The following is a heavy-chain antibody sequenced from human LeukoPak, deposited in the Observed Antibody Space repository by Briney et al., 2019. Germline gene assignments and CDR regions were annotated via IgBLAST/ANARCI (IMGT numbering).Heavy chain of an antibody. CDR2: ISSSSSII. D-gene: IGHD1-14*01. Sequence: GGSLRLSCAASGFTFNGYNMNWVRQAPGKGLEWVSYISSSSSIIYYADSVKGRFTISRDNAKNSLYPQMNSLRAEDTALYYCARDSPEGYYFDYWGQGTLVTVSS. J-gene: IGHJ4*02. CDR1: GFTFNGYN. V-gene: IGHV3-48*04. CDR3: ARDSPEGYYFDY.